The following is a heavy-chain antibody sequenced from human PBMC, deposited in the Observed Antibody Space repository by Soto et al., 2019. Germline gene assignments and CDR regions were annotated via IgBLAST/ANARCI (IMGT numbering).Heavy chain of an antibody. CDR2: ISSSSSTI. Sequence: PGGSLRLSCAASGFTFSSYSMNWVRQAPGKGLEWVSYISSSSSTIYYADSVKGRFTISRDNAKNSLYLQMNSLRAEDTAVYYCARDASRGTRRFLEWLRYYYMDVWGKGTTVTVSS. J-gene: IGHJ6*03. CDR1: GFTFSSYS. V-gene: IGHV3-48*01. D-gene: IGHD3-3*01. CDR3: ARDASRGTRRFLEWLRYYYMDV.